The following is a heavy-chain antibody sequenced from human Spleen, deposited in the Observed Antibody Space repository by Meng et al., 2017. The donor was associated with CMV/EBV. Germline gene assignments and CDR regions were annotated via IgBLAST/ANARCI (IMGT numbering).Heavy chain of an antibody. CDR3: ARVGTYSGTYPTGYFDS. CDR1: SITNNTW. Sequence: SITNNTWWRWVRQPPGKGLEWIGEISHGGKTTYNPSLTSRLTISVDRSKNQFSLKLSSVTAADTAVYYCARVGTYSGTYPTGYFDSWGQGTLVTVSS. V-gene: IGHV4-4*02. CDR2: ISHGGKT. J-gene: IGHJ4*02. D-gene: IGHD1-26*01.